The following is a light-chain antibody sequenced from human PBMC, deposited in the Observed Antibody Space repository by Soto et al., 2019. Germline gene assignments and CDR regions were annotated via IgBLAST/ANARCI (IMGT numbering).Light chain of an antibody. Sequence: DIGLTHSPSTLSFSPGESATLSFSPTRSVSRYLAWYQQKPGQAPRLVIYGASSRATGIPARFSGSGSGTEFTLTISSLQSEDFAVYYCQQYNNWPPWTFGQGTKVDI. J-gene: IGKJ1*01. CDR3: QQYNNWPPWT. V-gene: IGKV3-15*01. CDR2: GAS. CDR1: RSVSRY.